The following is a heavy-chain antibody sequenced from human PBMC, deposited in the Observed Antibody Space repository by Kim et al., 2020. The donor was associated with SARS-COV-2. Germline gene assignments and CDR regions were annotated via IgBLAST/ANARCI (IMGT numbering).Heavy chain of an antibody. V-gene: IGHV4-34*01. CDR3: ARSPYGSGTADAFDI. D-gene: IGHD3-10*01. J-gene: IGHJ3*02. Sequence: PAIKSRVTISVDTSKNQFSLKLSSVTAADTAVYYCARSPYGSGTADAFDIWGQGTMVTVSS.